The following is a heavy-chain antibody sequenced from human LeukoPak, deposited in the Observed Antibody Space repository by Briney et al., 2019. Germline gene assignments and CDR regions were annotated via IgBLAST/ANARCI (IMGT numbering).Heavy chain of an antibody. CDR3: AKGGVYCSSTSCYSDAFDI. V-gene: IGHV3-23*01. Sequence: PGGSLTLPCTASGFTFSSYAMSWLRQAPGKGLEWVSANSGSCGSTCYADSVKGRFTISRDNTKNTLYLQMNSLRAEDTAVYYCAKGGVYCSSTSCYSDAFDIWGQGTMVTVSS. J-gene: IGHJ3*02. CDR1: GFTFSSYA. CDR2: NSGSCGST. D-gene: IGHD2-2*01.